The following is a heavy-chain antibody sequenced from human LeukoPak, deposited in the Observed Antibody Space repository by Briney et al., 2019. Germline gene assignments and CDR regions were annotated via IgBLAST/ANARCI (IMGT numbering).Heavy chain of an antibody. D-gene: IGHD3-10*01. J-gene: IGHJ6*03. CDR3: ARITMVRGIPYYYYYMDV. CDR2: INHSGST. CDR1: GGSFSGYY. Sequence: SETLSLTCAVYGGSFSGYYWSWLRQPPGKGLEWIGEINHSGSTNYNPSLKSRVTISVDTSKNQFSLKLSSVTAADTAVYYCARITMVRGIPYYYYYMDVWGKGTTVTISS. V-gene: IGHV4-34*01.